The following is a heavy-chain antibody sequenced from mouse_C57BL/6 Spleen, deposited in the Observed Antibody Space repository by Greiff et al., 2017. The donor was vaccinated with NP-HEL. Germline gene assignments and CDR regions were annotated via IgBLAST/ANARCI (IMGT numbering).Heavy chain of an antibody. CDR3: ASSSTVVADYYAMDY. CDR1: GYTFTDYY. Sequence: VQLQQSGPELVKPGASVKISCKASGYTFTDYYMNWVKQSHGKSLEWIGDINPNNGGTSYNQKFKGKATLTVDKSSSTAYMELRSLTSEDSAVYYCASSSTVVADYYAMDYWGQGTSVTVSS. CDR2: INPNNGGT. D-gene: IGHD1-1*01. V-gene: IGHV1-26*01. J-gene: IGHJ4*01.